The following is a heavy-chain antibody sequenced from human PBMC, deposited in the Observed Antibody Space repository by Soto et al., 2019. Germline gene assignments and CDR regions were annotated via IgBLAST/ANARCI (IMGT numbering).Heavy chain of an antibody. CDR1: GFSLTTSGAG. V-gene: IGHV2-5*01. CDR2: IYWNDDK. Sequence: QITLKESGPTLVKPTQTLTLTCSFSGFSLTTSGAGVGWIRQPPGKALEWLAVIYWNDDKRYSPSLKTTLTIARDTPKNQVVLTMTNMAPVDTATYACARPHPLMIGTDAFDIWGQGTRVTVSS. CDR3: ARPHPLMIGTDAFDI. J-gene: IGHJ3*02. D-gene: IGHD3-22*01.